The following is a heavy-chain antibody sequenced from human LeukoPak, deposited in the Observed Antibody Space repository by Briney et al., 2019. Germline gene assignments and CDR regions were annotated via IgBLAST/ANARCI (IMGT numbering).Heavy chain of an antibody. CDR2: ISYDGSNK. D-gene: IGHD3-22*01. CDR1: GFTFGSYA. J-gene: IGHJ4*02. CDR3: ARAGGPTPFNYYDSSGYFDY. Sequence: GGSLRLSCAASGFTFGSYAMHWVRQAPGKGLEWVAVISYDGSNKYYADSVKGRFTISRDNSKNTLYLQMNSLRAEDTAVYYCARAGGPTPFNYYDSSGYFDYWGQGTLVTVSS. V-gene: IGHV3-30*04.